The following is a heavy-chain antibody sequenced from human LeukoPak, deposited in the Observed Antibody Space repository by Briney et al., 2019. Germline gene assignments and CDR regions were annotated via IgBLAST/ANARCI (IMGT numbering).Heavy chain of an antibody. D-gene: IGHD6-19*01. CDR2: INSDGSST. Sequence: GRSLRLSCAASGFTFSSYWMHWVRQAPGKGLVWVSRINSDGSSTSYADSVKGRFTISRDNAKNTLYLQMNSLRAEDTAVYYCARDRIAVAVFDPWGQGTLVTVSS. V-gene: IGHV3-74*01. J-gene: IGHJ5*02. CDR1: GFTFSSYW. CDR3: ARDRIAVAVFDP.